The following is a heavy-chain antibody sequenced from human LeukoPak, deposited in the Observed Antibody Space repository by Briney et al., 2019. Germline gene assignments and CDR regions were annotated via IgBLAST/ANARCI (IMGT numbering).Heavy chain of an antibody. CDR3: ARDRDTGYDCGY. Sequence: ASVKVSCKASGYSFTNYGISWVGQAPGQGLEWMGWLNTYSGNTNYAQKFQGRVTMTTDTSTSTVFMEMRSLRSDDTAVYFCARDRDTGYDCGYWGQGTLVTVSS. CDR1: GYSFTNYG. CDR2: LNTYSGNT. V-gene: IGHV1-18*04. J-gene: IGHJ4*02. D-gene: IGHD5-12*01.